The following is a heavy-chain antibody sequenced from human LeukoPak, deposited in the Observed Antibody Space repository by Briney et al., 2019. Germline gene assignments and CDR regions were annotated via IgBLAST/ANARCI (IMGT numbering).Heavy chain of an antibody. CDR1: GFTVSSNY. Sequence: PGGSLRLSCAASGFTVSSNYTSWVRQAPGKRLEWVSVIYSGGSTYYADSVKGRFTISRDNSKNTLYLQMNSLRAEDTAVYYCARVDYGDYGFDYWGQGTLVTVSS. J-gene: IGHJ4*02. CDR2: IYSGGST. D-gene: IGHD4-17*01. CDR3: ARVDYGDYGFDY. V-gene: IGHV3-53*01.